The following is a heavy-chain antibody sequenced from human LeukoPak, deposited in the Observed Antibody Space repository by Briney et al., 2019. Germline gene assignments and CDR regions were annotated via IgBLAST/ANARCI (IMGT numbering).Heavy chain of an antibody. CDR1: GGSISSYY. CDR3: ARGVYLAAAQYGY. D-gene: IGHD6-13*01. J-gene: IGHJ4*02. CDR2: IYYSGNT. Sequence: SETLSLTCTVSGGSISSYYWSWIRQPPGKGLEWIGDIYYSGNTTYNPSLKSRVPISVDTSKNPASLKLSSVTAADTAVYYFARGVYLAAAQYGYWGQGTLVTVSS. V-gene: IGHV4-59*01.